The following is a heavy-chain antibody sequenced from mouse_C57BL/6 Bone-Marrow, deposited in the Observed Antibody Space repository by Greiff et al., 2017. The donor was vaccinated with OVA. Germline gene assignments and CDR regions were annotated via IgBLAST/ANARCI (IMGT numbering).Heavy chain of an antibody. Sequence: VQLQQPGAELVMPGASVKLSCKASGYTFTSYWMHWVKQRPGQGLEWIGEIDPSDSYTNYNQKFKGKSTLTVDKSSSTAYMQLSSLTSDDSAVYYCARDGYYVYYAMDYWGQGTSVTVSS. J-gene: IGHJ4*01. CDR2: IDPSDSYT. CDR1: GYTFTSYW. CDR3: ARDGYYVYYAMDY. V-gene: IGHV1-69*01. D-gene: IGHD2-3*01.